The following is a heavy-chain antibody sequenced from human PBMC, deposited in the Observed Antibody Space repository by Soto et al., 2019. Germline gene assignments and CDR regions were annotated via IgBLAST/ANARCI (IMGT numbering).Heavy chain of an antibody. CDR3: AHINGPPHYYFAY. CDR2: INWNDDK. J-gene: IGHJ4*02. CDR1: GFSLTTIGVG. V-gene: IGHV2-5*01. Sequence: SGPTLVNPTQTLTLTCTFPGFSLTTIGVGVGWIRQPPGKALEWLALINWNDDKRYSPSLKNRLTLMTDTSKNQVVLTMTNLDPVDTATYYCAHINGPPHYYFAYWGQGALVTVSS. D-gene: IGHD3-10*01.